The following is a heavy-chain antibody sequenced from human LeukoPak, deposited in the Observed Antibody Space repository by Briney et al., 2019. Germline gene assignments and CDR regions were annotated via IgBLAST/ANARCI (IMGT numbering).Heavy chain of an antibody. V-gene: IGHV3-23*01. CDR2: ISGSAART. J-gene: IGHJ3*01. Sequence: PGGSLRLSCAASGFTFSSYVRSWVRQAPGKGLEWVSSISGSAARTDYADSVKGRFTISRDNSKNTLSLQMNSLRVEDTAMYFCAKDIQLSTWGLGTMVTVSS. CDR1: GFTFSSYV. CDR3: AKDIQLST. D-gene: IGHD5-24*01.